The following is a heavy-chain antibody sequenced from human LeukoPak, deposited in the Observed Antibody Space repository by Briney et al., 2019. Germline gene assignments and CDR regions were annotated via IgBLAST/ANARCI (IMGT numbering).Heavy chain of an antibody. CDR2: IYYDGTT. Sequence: SETLSLTCTVSSGSINSGDNHWSWIRQPPGKGLEWIGFIYYDGTTYYTPSLKSRISISVDRSKNQFSLKLSSVTAADTAVYYCARVTLPVLFDYWGQGTLVTVSS. CDR3: ARVTLPVLFDY. V-gene: IGHV4-30-4*01. CDR1: SGSINSGDNH. J-gene: IGHJ4*02.